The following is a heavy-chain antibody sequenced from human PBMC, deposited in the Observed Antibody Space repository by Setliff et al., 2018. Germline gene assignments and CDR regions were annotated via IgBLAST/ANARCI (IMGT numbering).Heavy chain of an antibody. CDR1: SGSINSYY. J-gene: IGHJ4*02. CDR2: VHFGGDT. Sequence: SETLSLTCTVSSGSINSYYWSWVRQSPGKGLEWIGFVHFGGDTNYNPSLKSRVTMSADTSNNQFSLNLRSVTAADTAVYFCARMTLWDNSAYYPDFWGRGTLV. V-gene: IGHV4-59*01. CDR3: ARMTLWDNSAYYPDF. D-gene: IGHD3-22*01.